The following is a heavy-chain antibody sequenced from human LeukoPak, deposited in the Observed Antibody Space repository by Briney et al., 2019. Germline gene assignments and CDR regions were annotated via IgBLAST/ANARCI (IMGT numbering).Heavy chain of an antibody. CDR3: ASPSHPVLQYDDGKDPGAFDI. CDR1: GGTFSSYA. CDR2: IIPIFGTA. J-gene: IGHJ3*02. V-gene: IGHV1-69*01. Sequence: SVKVSCKASGGTFSSYAISWVRQAPGQGLEWMGGIIPIFGTANYAQKFQGRVTITADESTSTAYMELSSLRSEDTAVYYCASPSHPVLQYDDGKDPGAFDIWGQGTMVTVSS. D-gene: IGHD3-16*01.